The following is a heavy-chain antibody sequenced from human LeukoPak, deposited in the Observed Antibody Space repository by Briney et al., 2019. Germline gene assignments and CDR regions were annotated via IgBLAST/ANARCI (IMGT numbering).Heavy chain of an antibody. Sequence: PGGSLRLSCAASGFTFSSYAMSWVRQAPGKGLGWVSSIGGSGGSTYYADSVKGRFTISRDKSKSTPYLHMNSLRAEDTAVYYCAKGSYVDVVASIGLDYWGQGTLVIVSS. CDR2: IGGSGGST. V-gene: IGHV3-23*01. CDR3: AKGSYVDVVASIGLDY. CDR1: GFTFSSYA. J-gene: IGHJ4*02. D-gene: IGHD5-12*01.